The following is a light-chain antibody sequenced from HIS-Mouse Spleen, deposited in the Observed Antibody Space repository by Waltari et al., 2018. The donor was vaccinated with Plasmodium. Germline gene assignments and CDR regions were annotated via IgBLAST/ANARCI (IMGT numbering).Light chain of an antibody. J-gene: IGLJ2*01. CDR3: QAWDSSTVV. Sequence: SYELTQPPSVSVSPGQTASITCSGDKLGYKYACWYQQKPGQSPVLVIYQDSKRPSGIPERFSGSNSGNTATLTISGTQATDEADYYCQAWDSSTVVFGGGTKLTVL. CDR1: KLGYKY. CDR2: QDS. V-gene: IGLV3-1*01.